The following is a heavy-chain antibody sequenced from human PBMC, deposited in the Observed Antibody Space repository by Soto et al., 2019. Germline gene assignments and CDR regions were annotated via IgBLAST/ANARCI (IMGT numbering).Heavy chain of an antibody. CDR2: ISSSGDTT. CDR3: ASEYGSGSYGYYYGMDV. J-gene: IGHJ6*02. V-gene: IGHV3-23*01. D-gene: IGHD3-10*01. CDR1: GFTFNNYG. Sequence: GALRLSCAASGFTFNNYGMTWVRQAPGKGLEWVSGISSSGDTTYYADSVKGRLTVSRDNSKNTLYLQMTSLRAEDTAVYYCASEYGSGSYGYYYGMDVWGQGTTVTVSS.